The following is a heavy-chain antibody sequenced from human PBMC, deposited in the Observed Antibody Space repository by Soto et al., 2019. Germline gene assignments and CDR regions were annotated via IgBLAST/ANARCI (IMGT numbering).Heavy chain of an antibody. CDR3: ARARRVWGSYRAQPKAYYYYGMDV. V-gene: IGHV3-7*01. CDR1: GFTFSSYW. Sequence: EVQLVESGGGLVQPGGSLRLSCAASGFTFSSYWMSWVRQAPGKGLEWVANIKQDGSEKYYVDSVKGRFTISRDNAKNSLYLQMNSLRAEDSAVYYCARARRVWGSYRAQPKAYYYYGMDVCGQGTTFTVSS. D-gene: IGHD3-16*02. CDR2: IKQDGSEK. J-gene: IGHJ6*02.